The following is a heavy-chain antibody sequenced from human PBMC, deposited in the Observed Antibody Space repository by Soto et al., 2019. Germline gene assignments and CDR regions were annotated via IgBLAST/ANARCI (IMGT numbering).Heavy chain of an antibody. V-gene: IGHV3-74*01. D-gene: IGHD3-10*01. J-gene: IGHJ4*02. CDR1: GFTFSPFW. CDR2: INSDGSTI. CDR3: AQGYGSASYPKYLPY. Sequence: LRLSCAASGFTFSPFWMHRVRQAPGKGLVWLSHINSDGSTIVYADSVKGRFTISRDNAKNTLYLQMNSLRAEDTALYYCAQGYGSASYPKYLPYWGQGTLVTVSS.